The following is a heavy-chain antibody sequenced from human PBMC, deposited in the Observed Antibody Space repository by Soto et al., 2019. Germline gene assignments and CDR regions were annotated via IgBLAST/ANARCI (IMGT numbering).Heavy chain of an antibody. CDR1: GGSISRYH. CDR2: INCSGSS. J-gene: IGHJ4*01. Sequence: AETLTLTCTVSGGSISRYHWSWIRQPPGKGLEWIGYINCSGSSNYNPALRSRGAISVGTTKKELSRKVRSVTAADAAVYYCASLHSDYVHSFDSWGHVTPFTVSS. CDR3: ASLHSDYVHSFDS. D-gene: IGHD3-16*01. V-gene: IGHV4-59*01.